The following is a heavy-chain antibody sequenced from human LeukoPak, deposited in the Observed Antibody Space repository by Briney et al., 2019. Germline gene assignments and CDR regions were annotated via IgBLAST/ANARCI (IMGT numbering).Heavy chain of an antibody. V-gene: IGHV3-30*02. J-gene: IGHJ4*02. CDR1: GFTFSNYG. CDR2: IRYDGSNK. Sequence: GGSLRLSCAASGFTFSNYGMHWVRQAPGKGLEWVAFIRYDGSNKYYADSVKGRFTISRDNSKNTLYLQMNSLRAEDTAVYYCAKGSPLAAAGLNVWGQGTLVTVSS. CDR3: AKGSPLAAAGLNV. D-gene: IGHD6-13*01.